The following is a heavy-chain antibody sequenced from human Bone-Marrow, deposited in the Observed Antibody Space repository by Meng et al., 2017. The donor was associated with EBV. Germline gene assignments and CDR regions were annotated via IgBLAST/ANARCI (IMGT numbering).Heavy chain of an antibody. CDR1: GFTFSSYW. CDR3: ARDDSEWSYSNLPTFDY. CDR2: INSDGSST. D-gene: IGHD4-11*01. V-gene: IGHV3-74*01. J-gene: IGHJ4*02. Sequence: EVQLVESXXGLVQXWGALRLSXSASGFTFSSYWMHWVRQAPGKGLVWVSRINSDGSSTSYADSVKGRFTISRDNAKNTLYLQMNSLRAEDTAVYYCARDDSEWSYSNLPTFDYRCQGTLGTVSS.